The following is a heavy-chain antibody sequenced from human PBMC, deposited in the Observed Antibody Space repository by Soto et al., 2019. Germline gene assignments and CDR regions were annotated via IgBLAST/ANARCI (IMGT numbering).Heavy chain of an antibody. D-gene: IGHD2-2*01. CDR3: ARILGHCSNNDCSWTFDV. Sequence: PGESLKISCKTSGYSFISYWVAWVRQLPGKGLEWMGTFYPGDSTSTYSPSFQGQVTISVDTSITTAYLQLNSLKASDTAMYYCARILGHCSNNDCSWTFDVWGQGTMASVSS. V-gene: IGHV5-51*01. J-gene: IGHJ3*01. CDR2: FYPGDSTS. CDR1: GYSFISYW.